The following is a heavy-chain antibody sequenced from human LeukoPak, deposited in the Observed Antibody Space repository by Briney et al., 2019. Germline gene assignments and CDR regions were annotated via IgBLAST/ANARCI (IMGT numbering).Heavy chain of an antibody. Sequence: SETLSLTCTVSGGSISSYYWSWIRQPPGRGLEWIGYIYYSGSTNYNPSLKSRVTISVDTSKNQFSLKLSSVTAADTAVYYCARAQGGWSDYWGQGTLVTVSS. CDR3: ARAQGGWSDY. CDR1: GGSISSYY. CDR2: IYYSGST. J-gene: IGHJ4*02. V-gene: IGHV4-59*01. D-gene: IGHD6-19*01.